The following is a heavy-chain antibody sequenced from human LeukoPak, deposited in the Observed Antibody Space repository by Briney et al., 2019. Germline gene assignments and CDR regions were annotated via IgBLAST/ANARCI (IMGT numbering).Heavy chain of an antibody. CDR1: GGSISSSSYY. J-gene: IGHJ4*02. CDR2: FYYGGST. CDR3: GRLNPTDSGRYRYFDY. V-gene: IGHV4-39*01. Sequence: SETLSLTCTVSGGSISSSSYYWGWIRQPPGKGLEWIGSFYYGGSTQYNPSLKSRVTISGDTSKNQFSLRLSSVTAADTAVYFCGRLNPTDSGRYRYFDYWGQGTLVTVSS. D-gene: IGHD6-19*01.